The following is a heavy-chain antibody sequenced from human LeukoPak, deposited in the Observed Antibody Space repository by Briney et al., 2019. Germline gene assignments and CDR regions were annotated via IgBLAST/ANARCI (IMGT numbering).Heavy chain of an antibody. J-gene: IGHJ4*02. CDR3: AKDISGSWSIDY. CDR1: GFTFSSYG. CDR2: IRYDGSNK. D-gene: IGHD6-13*01. Sequence: GGSLRLSCAASGFTFSSYGMHWVRQAPGKGLEWVAFIRYDGSNKYYADSVKGRFTISRDNSKNTLYLQVNSLRAEDTAVYYCAKDISGSWSIDYWGQGTLVTVSS. V-gene: IGHV3-30*02.